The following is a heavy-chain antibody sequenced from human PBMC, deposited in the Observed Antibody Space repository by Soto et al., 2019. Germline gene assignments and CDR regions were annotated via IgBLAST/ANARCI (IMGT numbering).Heavy chain of an antibody. D-gene: IGHD3-22*01. J-gene: IGHJ4*02. CDR1: GGSISSSSYY. V-gene: IGHV4-39*01. CDR2: IYYSGST. CDR3: ARSSPHSGYYAPCDC. Sequence: PSQTLSLPCTVSGGSISSSSYYWGWIRQPPGKGLEWIGSIYYSGSTYYNPSLKSRVTISVDTSKNQFSLKLSSVTAADTAVYYCARSSPHSGYYAPCDCWGQGTLVTVAS.